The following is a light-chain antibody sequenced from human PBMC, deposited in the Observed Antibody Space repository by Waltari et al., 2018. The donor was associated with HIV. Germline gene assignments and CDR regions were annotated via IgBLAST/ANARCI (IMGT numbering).Light chain of an antibody. CDR2: DTS. Sequence: DIQMTQSPSSLSASVGDRVTITCQASQDIRYYLNWYQQKPGKAPNLLSYDTSNLQGGVPSRFSGSGSGTDFTFTIRSLQPEDVATYYCQQYDDLPLTFGQGTRLEIK. CDR3: QQYDDLPLT. V-gene: IGKV1-33*01. J-gene: IGKJ5*01. CDR1: QDIRYY.